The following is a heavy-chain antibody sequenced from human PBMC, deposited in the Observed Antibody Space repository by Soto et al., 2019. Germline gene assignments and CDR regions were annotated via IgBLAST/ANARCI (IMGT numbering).Heavy chain of an antibody. Sequence: SVKVSCKASGGTFSSYAISWVRQAPGQGLEWMGGIIPIFGTANYAQKFQGRVTITADEYTSTAYMELSSLRSEDTAVYYCALSKTTFGVVDYWGQGTLVTVSS. J-gene: IGHJ4*02. CDR1: GGTFSSYA. CDR2: IIPIFGTA. D-gene: IGHD3-16*01. CDR3: ALSKTTFGVVDY. V-gene: IGHV1-69*13.